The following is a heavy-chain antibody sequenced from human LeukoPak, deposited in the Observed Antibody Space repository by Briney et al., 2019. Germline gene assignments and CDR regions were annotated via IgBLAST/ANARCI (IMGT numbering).Heavy chain of an antibody. J-gene: IGHJ3*02. D-gene: IGHD1-26*01. CDR1: GFTFSSYS. CDR3: ARDGGGSYVPTDAFDI. Sequence: LRLSCAASGFTFSSYSMNWVRQPPGKGLEWIGYIYYSGSTYYNPSLKSRVTISVDTSKNQFSLKLSSVTAADTAVYYCARDGGGSYVPTDAFDIWGQGTMVTVSS. V-gene: IGHV4-30-4*08. CDR2: IYYSGST.